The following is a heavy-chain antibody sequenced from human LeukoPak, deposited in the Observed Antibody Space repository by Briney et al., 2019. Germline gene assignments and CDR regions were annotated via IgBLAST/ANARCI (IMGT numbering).Heavy chain of an antibody. CDR1: GGSFSGYY. V-gene: IGHV4-34*01. D-gene: IGHD3-22*01. CDR3: ARLPARRITMIRKRGHFDY. Sequence: PSETLSLTCAVYGGSFSGYYWSWIRQPPGKGLEWIGEINHSGSTNYNPSLKSRVTISVDTSKNQFSLKLSSVTAADTAVYYCARLPARRITMIRKRGHFDYWGQGTLVTVSS. CDR2: INHSGST. J-gene: IGHJ4*02.